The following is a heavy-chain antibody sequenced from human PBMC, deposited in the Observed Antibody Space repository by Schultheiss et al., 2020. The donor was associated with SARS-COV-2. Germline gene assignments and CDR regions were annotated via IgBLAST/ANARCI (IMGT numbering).Heavy chain of an antibody. D-gene: IGHD3-22*01. CDR1: GGSISSGGYY. CDR3: ARGGLGYYDSRFDP. V-gene: IGHV4-30-2*01. J-gene: IGHJ5*02. CDR2: IYHSGST. Sequence: LRLSCTVSGGSISSGGYYWSWIRQHPGKGLEWIGYIYHSGSTYYNPSLKSRVTISVDRSKNQFSLKLSSVTAADTAVYYCARGGLGYYDSRFDPWGQGTLVTVSS.